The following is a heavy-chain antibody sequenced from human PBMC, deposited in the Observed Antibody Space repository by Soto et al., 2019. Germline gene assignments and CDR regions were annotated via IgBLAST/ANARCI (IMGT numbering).Heavy chain of an antibody. CDR3: ARGHSYYYGSGSHLFFDY. CDR2: TGAYNGNR. CDR1: GYTFSTYG. Sequence: GASVKVSCKASGYTFSTYGISWVRRAPGQGLEWMGWTGAYNGNRNYEQKFQGRVTMTRDTSTSTVYMELSSLRSEDTAVYYCARGHSYYYGSGSHLFFDYWGQGTLVTVSS. J-gene: IGHJ4*02. D-gene: IGHD3-10*01. V-gene: IGHV1-18*04.